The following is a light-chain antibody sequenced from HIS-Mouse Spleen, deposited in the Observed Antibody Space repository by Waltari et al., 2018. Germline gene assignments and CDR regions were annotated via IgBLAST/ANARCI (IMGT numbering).Light chain of an antibody. CDR1: QSISSW. CDR2: KAS. V-gene: IGKV1-5*03. CDR3: QQDNSYWT. Sequence: DIQMTQSPSTLSASVGDRVTITCRASQSISSWLAWYQQKPGKAPKILIYKASSLEIGVPSRFIGTGSGTEFTLTTSSLQPDDFATYYCQQDNSYWTFGQGTKVEIK. J-gene: IGKJ1*01.